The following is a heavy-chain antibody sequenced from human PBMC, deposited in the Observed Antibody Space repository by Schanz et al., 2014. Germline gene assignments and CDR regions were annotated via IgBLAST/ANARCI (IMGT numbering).Heavy chain of an antibody. CDR1: GFTFTSYS. V-gene: IGHV3-30*02. CDR3: AKEDRNHNSDYVY. J-gene: IGHJ4*02. Sequence: QVQLVQSGGGVVQPGGSLRLSCAASGFTFTSYSMHWVRQAPGRGLEWVAFIRYDGSSKYYADSVRGRFTISRDDSKNTLYLQMNSLRPEDTAVYYCAKEDRNHNSDYVYWGQGTLVIVSS. D-gene: IGHD3-22*01. CDR2: IRYDGSSK.